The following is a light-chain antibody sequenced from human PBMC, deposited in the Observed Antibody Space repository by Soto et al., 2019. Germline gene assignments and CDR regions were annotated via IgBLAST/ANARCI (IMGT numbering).Light chain of an antibody. Sequence: QAVVTQEPSLTVSPGGTVTLTCGSSSGAVTSGHYPYWFQQKPGQAPRTLISDTTNKHSWTPARFSGSLLGGKAALTLAGAQTDDEADYYCLLSYSGTYWVFGGGTKLTVL. J-gene: IGLJ3*02. CDR3: LLSYSGTYWV. CDR1: SGAVTSGHY. V-gene: IGLV7-46*01. CDR2: DTT.